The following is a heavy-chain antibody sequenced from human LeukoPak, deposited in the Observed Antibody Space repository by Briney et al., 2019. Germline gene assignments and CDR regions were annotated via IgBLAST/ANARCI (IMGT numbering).Heavy chain of an antibody. J-gene: IGHJ4*02. V-gene: IGHV4-38-2*02. CDR3: ARGVNSGYFDY. D-gene: IGHD1-26*01. CDR1: GFSVSSVYY. CDR2: IYRSGST. Sequence: PSETLPLTCTVSGFSVSSVYYWGWIRQPPGKGLEWIGSIYRSGSTYYNPSLKSRVTISVDTSKNQFSLKLSSVTAADTAVYYCARGVNSGYFDYCGQGTLVTVSS.